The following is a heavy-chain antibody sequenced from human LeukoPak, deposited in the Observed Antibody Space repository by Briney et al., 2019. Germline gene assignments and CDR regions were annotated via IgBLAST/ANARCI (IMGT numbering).Heavy chain of an antibody. V-gene: IGHV3-48*01. CDR3: ASEGGRYGSGRYYPY. D-gene: IGHD3-10*01. J-gene: IGHJ4*02. Sequence: GGSLRLSCAASGFTFSSYSMNCVRQAPGKGLEWVSYISSSSSTKYYADSMKGRFTISRDNSKNTLYLQMNSLRAEDTAVYYCASEGGRYGSGRYYPYWGQGTLVTVSS. CDR1: GFTFSSYS. CDR2: ISSSSSTK.